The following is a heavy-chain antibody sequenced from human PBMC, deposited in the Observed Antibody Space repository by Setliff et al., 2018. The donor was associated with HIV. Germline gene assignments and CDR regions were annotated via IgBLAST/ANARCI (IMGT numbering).Heavy chain of an antibody. Sequence: GASVKVSCKASGYTFTTYGISWVRQAPGQGLEWMGWISGYNGNANYAQKLLGRVVMTTDTSTTTAYMELRSLRSDDTAVYYCARDLPAAMTNWFDPWGQGTLVTVSS. CDR3: ARDLPAAMTNWFDP. D-gene: IGHD2-2*01. V-gene: IGHV1-18*01. CDR1: GYTFTTYG. CDR2: ISGYNGNA. J-gene: IGHJ5*02.